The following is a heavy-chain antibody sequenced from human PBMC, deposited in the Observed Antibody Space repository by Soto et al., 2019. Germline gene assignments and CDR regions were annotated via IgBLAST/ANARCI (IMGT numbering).Heavy chain of an antibody. Sequence: SETLSLTCAVYGGSFSGYYWSWIRQPPGKGLEWIGEINHSGSTNYNPSLKSRVTISVDTSKNQFSLKLSSVTAADTAVYYCARGKPWAYYGSGSYYFDYWGQGTLVTVYS. CDR3: ARGKPWAYYGSGSYYFDY. CDR1: GGSFSGYY. V-gene: IGHV4-34*01. J-gene: IGHJ4*02. CDR2: INHSGST. D-gene: IGHD3-10*01.